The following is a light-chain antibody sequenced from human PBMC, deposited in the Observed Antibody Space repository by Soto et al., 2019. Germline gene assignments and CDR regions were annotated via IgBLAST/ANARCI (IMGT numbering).Light chain of an antibody. CDR3: QHRSNWPRT. Sequence: EIVLTQSPATLSLSPGERATLSCRSSQSVSSYLAWYQQKPGQAPRLLIYDASNRATGIPARFSGSGSGTDFTLTISSLEPEEFAVYYCQHRSNWPRTFGQGTKLEI. CDR2: DAS. J-gene: IGKJ2*01. CDR1: QSVSSY. V-gene: IGKV3-11*01.